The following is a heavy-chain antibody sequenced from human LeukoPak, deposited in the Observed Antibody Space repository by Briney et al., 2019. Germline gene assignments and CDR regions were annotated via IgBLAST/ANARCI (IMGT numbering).Heavy chain of an antibody. J-gene: IGHJ5*02. D-gene: IGHD3-10*01. V-gene: IGHV4-59*01. CDR1: GGSISSYY. CDR2: IYYSGST. CDR3: ARLGMVRGVPSWFDP. Sequence: PSETLSLTCTVSGGSISSYYWSWIRQPPGKGLEWIGYIYYSGSTNYNPSLKGRVTISVDTSKNQFSLKLSSVTAADTAVYYCARLGMVRGVPSWFDPWGQGTLVTVSS.